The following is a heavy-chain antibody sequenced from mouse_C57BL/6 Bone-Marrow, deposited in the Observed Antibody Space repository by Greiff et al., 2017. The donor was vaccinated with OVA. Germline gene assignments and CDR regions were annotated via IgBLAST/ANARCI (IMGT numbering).Heavy chain of an antibody. V-gene: IGHV6-3*01. D-gene: IGHD1-1*01. J-gene: IGHJ3*01. CDR1: GFTFSNYW. CDR3: TNYYGSWFAY. CDR2: IRLKSDNYAT. Sequence: EVMLVESGGGLVQPGGSMKLSCVASGFTFSNYWMNWVRQSPEKGLEWVAQIRLKSDNYATHYAESVKGRFTISRDDSKSSVYLQMNNLRAEDTGIYYCTNYYGSWFAYWGQGTLVTVSA.